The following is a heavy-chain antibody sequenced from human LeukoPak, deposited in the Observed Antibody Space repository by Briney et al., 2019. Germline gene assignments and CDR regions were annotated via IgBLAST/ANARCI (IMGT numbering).Heavy chain of an antibody. Sequence: PSETLSLTCTVSGVSITHYWGWIRQPPGKGLEGIGSFYYSVNTYYTSSLETRVTIFVDTSKNQFSLKLPSVTAADTAIYYCARGVVNDWFDPWGQGTLVTVSS. D-gene: IGHD3-3*01. CDR3: ARGVVNDWFDP. V-gene: IGHV4-39*01. CDR1: GVSITHY. J-gene: IGHJ5*02. CDR2: FYYSVNT.